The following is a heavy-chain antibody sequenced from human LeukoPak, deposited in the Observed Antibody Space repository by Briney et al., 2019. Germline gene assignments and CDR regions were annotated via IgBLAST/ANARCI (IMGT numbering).Heavy chain of an antibody. CDR3: TKFGATHFFDI. V-gene: IGHV3-30*02. Sequence: GGSLRLSCAASGFTFSSYGMHWVRQAPGKGLEWLAFIRYDGSDKKYADSVKGRFTISRDNSKNSLYLQMNSLRPDDTAMYYCTKFGATHFFDIWGQGTMVTVSS. J-gene: IGHJ3*02. CDR2: IRYDGSDK. D-gene: IGHD3-10*01. CDR1: GFTFSSYG.